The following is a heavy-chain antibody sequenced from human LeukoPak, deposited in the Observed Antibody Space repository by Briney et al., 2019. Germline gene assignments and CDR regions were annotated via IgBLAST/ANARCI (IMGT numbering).Heavy chain of an antibody. CDR3: ARVKYDYDSSRFDP. D-gene: IGHD3-22*01. J-gene: IGHJ5*02. CDR2: IYYSGST. CDR1: GGSISSRCCH. V-gene: IGHV4-39*07. Sequence: SGTLSLTCTVSGGSISSRCCHWGGHRPPPGEGLGGVGGIYYSGSTYYNPALKSRVTISVDRSKNQFSLKLSSVTAADTAVYYCARVKYDYDSSRFDPWGQGTLVTVSS.